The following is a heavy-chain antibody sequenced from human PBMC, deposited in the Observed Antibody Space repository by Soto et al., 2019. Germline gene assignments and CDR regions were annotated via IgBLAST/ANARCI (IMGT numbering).Heavy chain of an antibody. Sequence: SETLSLTCTVSGGSVSSGSYYWSWIRQPPGKGLEWIGYIYYSGSTNYNPSLKSRVTISVDTSKNQFSLKLSSVTAADTAVYYCARDSGSSGAFDIWGQGQWSPSPQ. D-gene: IGHD3-10*01. CDR1: GGSVSSGSYY. J-gene: IGHJ3*02. CDR2: IYYSGST. CDR3: ARDSGSSGAFDI. V-gene: IGHV4-61*01.